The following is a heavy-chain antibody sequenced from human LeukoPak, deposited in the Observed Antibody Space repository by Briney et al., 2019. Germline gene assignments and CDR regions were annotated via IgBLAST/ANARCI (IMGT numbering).Heavy chain of an antibody. D-gene: IGHD1-26*01. CDR1: GFTFSTYE. CDR3: ASGAQSDY. Sequence: PGGSLRLSCAASGFTFSTYEMNWVRQAPGKGLEWVSSINNSGNTIYYADSVKGRFTISRDNSKNSLYLQMNSLRAEDTAVYYCASGAQSDYWGKGTLVTVSS. V-gene: IGHV3-48*03. J-gene: IGHJ4*02. CDR2: INNSGNTI.